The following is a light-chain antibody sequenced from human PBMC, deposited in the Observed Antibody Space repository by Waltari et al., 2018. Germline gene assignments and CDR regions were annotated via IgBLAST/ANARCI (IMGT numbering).Light chain of an antibody. V-gene: IGLV3-10*01. CDR3: YSTDFSGHDRV. J-gene: IGLJ3*02. CDR1: ALSKKY. Sequence: SYELTQPPSVSVSPGQTARITCSGDALSKKYAYWYQQKSGQAPVLVIYEDIKRPTGIPESVSGSSSGTTATLTISGAHVDDEADYYCYSTDFSGHDRVFGGGTKLTIL. CDR2: EDI.